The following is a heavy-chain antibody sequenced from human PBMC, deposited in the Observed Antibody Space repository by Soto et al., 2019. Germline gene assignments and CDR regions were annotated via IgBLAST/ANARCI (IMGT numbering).Heavy chain of an antibody. CDR1: GGSISSSCYY. D-gene: IGHD3-3*01. J-gene: IGHJ6*02. Sequence: SETLSLTCTVSGGSISSSCYYWGWIRQPPGKGLEWIGCIYYSGSTNYNPSLKSRVTISVDTSKNQFSLKLSSVTAADTAVYYCARDRAEVYDHYYYGMDVWGQGTTVTVSS. CDR2: IYYSGST. V-gene: IGHV4-39*07. CDR3: ARDRAEVYDHYYYGMDV.